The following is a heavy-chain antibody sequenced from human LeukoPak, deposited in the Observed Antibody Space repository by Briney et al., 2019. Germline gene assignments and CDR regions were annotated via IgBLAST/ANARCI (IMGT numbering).Heavy chain of an antibody. V-gene: IGHV3-74*03. CDR3: ARFYDTGWYGHFDY. D-gene: IGHD6-19*01. CDR2: VNFDGSST. J-gene: IGHJ4*02. Sequence: GGSLRLSCAASGFTFSSYWMHWVRQAPGKGLVWVSRVNFDGSSTKYADSVKGRFTISRDNAKNSLYLQMNSLRAEDTAVYYCARFYDTGWYGHFDYWGQGALVAVSS. CDR1: GFTFSSYW.